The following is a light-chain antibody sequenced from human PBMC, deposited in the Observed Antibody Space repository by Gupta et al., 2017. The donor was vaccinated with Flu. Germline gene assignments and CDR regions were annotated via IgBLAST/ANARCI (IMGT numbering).Light chain of an antibody. CDR1: QSVSSY. J-gene: IGKJ4*01. Sequence: ELVLTQSPATLSLSPWERATLPCRASQSVSSYLAWYQQKPGQAPRLLIYDASNRATGIPARFSGSGSGTDFTLTISSLEPEDFAVYYCQQRSNWLLTFGGGTKVEIK. V-gene: IGKV3-11*01. CDR3: QQRSNWLLT. CDR2: DAS.